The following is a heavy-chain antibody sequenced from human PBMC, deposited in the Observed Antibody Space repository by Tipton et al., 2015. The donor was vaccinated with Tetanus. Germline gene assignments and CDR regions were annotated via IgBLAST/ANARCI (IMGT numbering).Heavy chain of an antibody. J-gene: IGHJ6*02. CDR2: INPNSGGT. Sequence: VQLVQSGAEVRKPGASVKVSCKASGYTFIDYYMHWVRQAPGQGLEWMGWINPNSGGTNYAQKFQGRVTMTRDTSITTAYMELSRLRSDDTAVYYCARDRGDYIYYGMDVWGPGTTVTVSS. CDR3: ARDRGDYIYYGMDV. CDR1: GYTFIDYY. V-gene: IGHV1-2*02. D-gene: IGHD3-22*01.